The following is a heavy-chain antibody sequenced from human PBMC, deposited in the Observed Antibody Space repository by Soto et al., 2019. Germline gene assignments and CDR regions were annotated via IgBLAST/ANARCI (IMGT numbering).Heavy chain of an antibody. Sequence: GGSLRLSCVGSGFTFDDFAMHWVRQAPGKGLEWVSGISWNGAIIGYADSVSGRFTISRDNAKNSLYLHMKGLRHEDTALYYCAKDTTGTGWLFDSWGQGTLVTVSS. D-gene: IGHD6-19*01. J-gene: IGHJ4*02. CDR3: AKDTTGTGWLFDS. CDR1: GFTFDDFA. CDR2: ISWNGAII. V-gene: IGHV3-9*01.